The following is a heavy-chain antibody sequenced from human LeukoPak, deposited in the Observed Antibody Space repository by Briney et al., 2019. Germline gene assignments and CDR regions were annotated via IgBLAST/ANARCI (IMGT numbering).Heavy chain of an antibody. CDR1: EFTFSSYA. Sequence: GGSLRLSCAASEFTFSSYAMSWVRQAPGKGLEWVSAISGSGGSTYYADSVKGRFTISRDNSKNTLYLQMNSLRAEDTAVYYCAKDLKSDTAMAALGGDYWGQGTLVTVSS. J-gene: IGHJ4*02. CDR3: AKDLKSDTAMAALGGDY. CDR2: ISGSGGST. V-gene: IGHV3-23*01. D-gene: IGHD5-18*01.